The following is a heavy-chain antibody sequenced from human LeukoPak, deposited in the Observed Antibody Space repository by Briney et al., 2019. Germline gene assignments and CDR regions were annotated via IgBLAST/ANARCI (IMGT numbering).Heavy chain of an antibody. J-gene: IGHJ6*03. V-gene: IGHV3-33*01. CDR3: ARDGRGGRGYVYYYMDV. D-gene: IGHD2-15*01. CDR1: GFAFGTYG. Sequence: PGGSLRLSCAASGFAFGTYGLHWVRQAPGKGLEWVAIIWYDGSNKHYADSVKGRFTISRDNSKNTLYLQMNSLRVEDTAVYYCARDGRGGRGYVYYYMDVWGKGTPVTVSS. CDR2: IWYDGSNK.